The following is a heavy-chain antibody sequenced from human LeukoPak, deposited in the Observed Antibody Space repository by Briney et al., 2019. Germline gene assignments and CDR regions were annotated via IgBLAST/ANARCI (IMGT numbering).Heavy chain of an antibody. CDR3: ARGPIALYEHWFDP. CDR1: GGSISSYY. V-gene: IGHV4-59*01. D-gene: IGHD2-2*02. Sequence: SETLSLTCTVSGGSISSYYWSWIRQPPGKGLEWIGYIYYSGSTNYNPSLKSRVTISVDTSKNQFSLKLSSVTAADTAVYYCARGPIALYEHWFDPWGQGTLVTVPS. CDR2: IYYSGST. J-gene: IGHJ5*02.